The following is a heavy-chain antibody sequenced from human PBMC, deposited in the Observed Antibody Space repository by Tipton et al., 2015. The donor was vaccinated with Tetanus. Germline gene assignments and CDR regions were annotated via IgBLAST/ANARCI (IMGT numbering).Heavy chain of an antibody. Sequence: TLSLTCTVSGVSISNGGYSWSWIRQPPGKGLEWIGYTYHSGGTYYNPFLKSRVTISVDRTNNQFSLDLTSVTAADTAVYYCARAPYNSPGKYYFDFWGQGTLVTVSS. CDR1: GVSISNGGYS. D-gene: IGHD1-20*01. J-gene: IGHJ4*02. V-gene: IGHV4-30-2*01. CDR2: TYHSGGT. CDR3: ARAPYNSPGKYYFDF.